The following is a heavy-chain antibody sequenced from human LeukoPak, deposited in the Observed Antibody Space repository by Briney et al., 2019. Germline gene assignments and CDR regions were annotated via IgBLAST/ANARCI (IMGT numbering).Heavy chain of an antibody. J-gene: IGHJ6*03. CDR3: ARSLGGNYYYYYYMDV. D-gene: IGHD3-16*01. V-gene: IGHV1-18*01. CDR2: ISGDKGPT. Sequence: GASVKVSCKASGYPFANFAISWVRQARGQGLEWVGWISGDKGPTYYAQKLQGRVTLTTDTSTSTAYMELTNLRSDDTAVYYCARSLGGNYYYYYYMDVWGKGTTVTVSS. CDR1: GYPFANFA.